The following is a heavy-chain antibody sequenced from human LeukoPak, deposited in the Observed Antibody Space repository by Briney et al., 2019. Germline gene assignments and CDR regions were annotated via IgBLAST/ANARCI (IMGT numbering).Heavy chain of an antibody. D-gene: IGHD5-18*01. CDR1: GGSFSGYY. V-gene: IGHV4-34*01. Sequence: PSETLSLTCAVYGGSFSGYYWSWIRQPPGKGLEWIGEINHSGSTNYNPSLKSRVTISVDTSKNQFSLKLSSVTAADTAVYYCARGIQLWSLDYWGQGTLVTVSS. J-gene: IGHJ4*02. CDR3: ARGIQLWSLDY. CDR2: INHSGST.